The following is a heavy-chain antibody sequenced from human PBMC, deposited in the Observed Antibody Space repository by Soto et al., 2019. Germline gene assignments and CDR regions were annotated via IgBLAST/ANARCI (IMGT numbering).Heavy chain of an antibody. CDR3: ATPTPLRGAMITNINFDF. V-gene: IGHV1-18*04. J-gene: IGHJ4*02. CDR2: ISAYNGNT. Sequence: ATVKVSCKASAYTFTSYGISWVLQAPGEGLEWMGWISAYNGNTNYAQKLQGRVTVTEDTVTDTAYMELSGLNSDDTAVYYCATPTPLRGAMITNINFDFWGQGTPVTVSS. CDR1: AYTFTSYG. D-gene: IGHD3-10*01.